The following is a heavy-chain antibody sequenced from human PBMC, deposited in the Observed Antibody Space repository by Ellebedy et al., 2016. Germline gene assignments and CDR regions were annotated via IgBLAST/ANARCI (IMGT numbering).Heavy chain of an antibody. D-gene: IGHD2-21*02. CDR3: ARGGSFCGGDCYLPYYFDY. Sequence: SETLSLTCAVYGGSFSGYYWSWIRQPPGKGLEWIGEINHSGSTNYNPSLKSRVTISVDTSKNQFSLKLSSVTAADTAVYYCARGGSFCGGDCYLPYYFDYWGQGTLVTVSS. CDR1: GGSFSGYY. V-gene: IGHV4-34*01. CDR2: INHSGST. J-gene: IGHJ4*02.